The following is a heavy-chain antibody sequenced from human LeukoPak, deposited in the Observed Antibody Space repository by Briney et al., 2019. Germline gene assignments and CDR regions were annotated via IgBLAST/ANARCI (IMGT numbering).Heavy chain of an antibody. CDR1: GGSFSGYY. D-gene: IGHD3-10*01. V-gene: IGHV4-34*01. J-gene: IGHJ4*02. CDR3: ARVSGSGSYYPDDY. Sequence: PSETLSLTCAVYGGSFSGYYWSWIRQPPGKGLEWIGEINHSGSTNYNPSLKSRVTISVDTSKNQFSLKLSSATAADTAVYYCARVSGSGSYYPDDYWGQGTLVTVSS. CDR2: INHSGST.